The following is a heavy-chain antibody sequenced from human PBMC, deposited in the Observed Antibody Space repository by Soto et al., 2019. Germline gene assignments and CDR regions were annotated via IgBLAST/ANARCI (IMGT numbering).Heavy chain of an antibody. CDR3: ARDSGGSSSSDDY. J-gene: IGHJ4*02. CDR2: INPNSGGT. CDR1: GYTFTGYY. D-gene: IGHD6-6*01. Sequence: ASVKVSCKTSGYTFTGYYMHWVRQAPGQGLEWMGWINPNSGGTNYAQKFQGRVTMTRDTSISTAYMELSRLRSDDTAMYYCARDSGGSSSSDDYWGQGTLVTVSS. V-gene: IGHV1-2*02.